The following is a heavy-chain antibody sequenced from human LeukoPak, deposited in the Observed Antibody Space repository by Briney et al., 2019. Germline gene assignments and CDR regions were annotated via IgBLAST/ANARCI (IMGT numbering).Heavy chain of an antibody. D-gene: IGHD3-10*01. CDR1: RYTFTSYD. CDR2: MNPNSGRT. CDR3: ARLSQTPDYYTLGGYYYLGY. J-gene: IGHJ4*02. Sequence: ASVKVSCKASRYTFTSYDINWVREAAGHGLEWMGWMNPNSGRTGYAQKFQGRITMTRDTSINTAYMELTNLRSEDTAIYYCARLSQTPDYYTLGGYYYLGYWGQGTPVTVSS. V-gene: IGHV1-8*01.